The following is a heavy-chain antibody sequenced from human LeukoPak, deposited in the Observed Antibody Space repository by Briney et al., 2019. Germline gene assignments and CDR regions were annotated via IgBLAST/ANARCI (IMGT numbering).Heavy chain of an antibody. Sequence: PSETLSLTCTVSGDSISSTNYYWGWIRQPPGKGLEWIGSIYYSGSTYYNPSLKSRVTISVDTSKNQFSLKLSSVTAADTAVYYCARDRAFEGSTAPNWFDPWGQGTLVTVSS. CDR3: ARDRAFEGSTAPNWFDP. V-gene: IGHV4-39*02. D-gene: IGHD3-10*01. J-gene: IGHJ5*02. CDR2: IYYSGST. CDR1: GDSISSTNYY.